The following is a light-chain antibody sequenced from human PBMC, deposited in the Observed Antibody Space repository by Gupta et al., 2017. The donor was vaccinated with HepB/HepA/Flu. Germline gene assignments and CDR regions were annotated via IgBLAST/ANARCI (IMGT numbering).Light chain of an antibody. CDR3: QAWDSTTVI. J-gene: IGLJ2*01. Sequence: SYDLTQPPSVSVSPGQTASIPCSGSKLGNNCVCWYQQKPGQSPVLVIFEDNKRPSGIPERFSGSNSRNTAPLTISGTQTIDEADYYCQAWDSTTVIFGGGTRLSVL. V-gene: IGLV3-1*01. CDR1: KLGNNC. CDR2: EDN.